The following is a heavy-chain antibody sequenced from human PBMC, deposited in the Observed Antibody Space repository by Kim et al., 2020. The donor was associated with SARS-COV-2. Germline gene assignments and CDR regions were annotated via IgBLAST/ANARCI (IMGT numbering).Heavy chain of an antibody. D-gene: IGHD2-2*02. V-gene: IGHV3-23*01. CDR3: AKDGEDIVVVPAAIAEYFQH. CDR2: ISGSGGST. CDR1: GFTFSSYA. J-gene: IGHJ1*01. Sequence: GGSLRLSCAASGFTFSSYAMSWVRQAPGKGLEWVSAISGSGGSTYYADSVKGRFTISRDNSKNTLYLQMNSLRAEDTAVYYCAKDGEDIVVVPAAIAEYFQHWGQGTLVTVSS.